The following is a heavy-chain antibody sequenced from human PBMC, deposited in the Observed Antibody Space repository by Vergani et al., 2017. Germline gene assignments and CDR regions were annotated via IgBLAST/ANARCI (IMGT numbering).Heavy chain of an antibody. CDR1: GFTFSSYS. J-gene: IGHJ4*01. D-gene: IGHD6-19*01. V-gene: IGHV3-48*01. CDR3: ARLSDTLAVAGDFDY. CDR2: ISSSSSTI. Sequence: EVQLVESGGGLVQPGGSLRLSCAASGFTFSSYSMNWVRQAPGKGLEWVSYISSSSSTIYYADSVKGRFTISRDNAKNSLYLQMNSLRAEDTAVYFCARLSDTLAVAGDFDYWGHGTLVTVSS.